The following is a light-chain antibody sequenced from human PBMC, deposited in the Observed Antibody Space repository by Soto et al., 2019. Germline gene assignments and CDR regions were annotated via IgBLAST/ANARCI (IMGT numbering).Light chain of an antibody. Sequence: NFMLTQPHSVSESPGKTVTISCTRSSGSIASNYVQWYQQRPGSAPTTVIYEDNQRHSGVPDRFSGSIDSSSNSASLTISGLKTEDEADYYCQSYYSSNLWVFGGGTKLTVL. J-gene: IGLJ3*02. CDR3: QSYYSSNLWV. CDR1: SGSIASNY. CDR2: EDN. V-gene: IGLV6-57*03.